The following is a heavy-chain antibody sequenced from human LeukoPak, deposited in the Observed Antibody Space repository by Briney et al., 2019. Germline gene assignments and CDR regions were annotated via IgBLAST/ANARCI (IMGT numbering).Heavy chain of an antibody. CDR2: ISSSNNII. V-gene: IGHV3-48*01. D-gene: IGHD6-13*01. CDR1: GLTFSSHS. CDR3: ASWTGTATGFSGPFDY. J-gene: IGHJ4*02. Sequence: GGSLRLSCAVSGLTFSSHSMNWVRQAPGKGLEWLSHISSSNNIIYYEDSVKGRFTISRDNAKNSLYLQMNSLRAEDTAVYYCASWTGTATGFSGPFDYWGQGTLVTVSS.